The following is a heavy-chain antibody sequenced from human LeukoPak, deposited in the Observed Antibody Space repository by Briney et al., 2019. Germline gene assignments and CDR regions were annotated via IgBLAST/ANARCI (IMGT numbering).Heavy chain of an antibody. CDR2: IYNSGST. J-gene: IGHJ4*02. CDR3: ARDQTYSGSGIYTYFDY. V-gene: IGHV4-4*08. D-gene: IGHD3-10*01. CDR1: GGSISSYY. Sequence: PSETLSLTCTVSGGSISSYYWNWIRQSPEKGLEWIGYIYNSGSTNYNPSLRSRVTISADTSKNHFSLKLTSVTAADTAVYYCARDQTYSGSGIYTYFDYWGQGILVTVSS.